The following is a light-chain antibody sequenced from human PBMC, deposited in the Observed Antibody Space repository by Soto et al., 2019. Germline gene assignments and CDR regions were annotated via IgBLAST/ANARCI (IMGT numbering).Light chain of an antibody. Sequence: QSALTQPASVSGSPGQSITISCTGTSSDVGGYNYVSWYQQHPGKAPKLMIYDASNRPSGVSNRFSGSKSGNTASLTISGLQAEDEADYYRSSYTSSSSVVFGGGTKLTVL. J-gene: IGLJ2*01. CDR1: SSDVGGYNY. V-gene: IGLV2-14*01. CDR2: DAS. CDR3: SSYTSSSSVV.